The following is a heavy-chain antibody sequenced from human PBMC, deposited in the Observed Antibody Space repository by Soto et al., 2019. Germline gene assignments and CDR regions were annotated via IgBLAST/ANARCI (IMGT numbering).Heavy chain of an antibody. CDR1: CGSVNGYY. D-gene: IGHD3-3*01. CDR2: INHTGGT. J-gene: IGHJ5*02. Sequence: SETLSRTGAVYCGSVNGYYWNWIRQPPGKGLEWIGEINHTGGTHYNPSLKSRVTMSVDTSKNQFSLRLSSVTAADTAIYYCATRITVFGLLIPPFDPWGQGTQVTVSS. CDR3: ATRITVFGLLIPPFDP. V-gene: IGHV4-34*01.